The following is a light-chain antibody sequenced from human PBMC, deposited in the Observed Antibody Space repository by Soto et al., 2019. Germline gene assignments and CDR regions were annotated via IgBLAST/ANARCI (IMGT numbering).Light chain of an antibody. J-gene: IGLJ1*01. CDR3: STYPSASTLPWV. V-gene: IGLV2-14*01. Sequence: QSALTQPASVSGSPGQSITISCTGSSDDIGTYEYISWHQHHPGKAPKLIIFGVYDRPSGVSDRFSGSKSGNTASLTIFWPQLELEAGYYSSTYPSASTLPWVFGTGTKVTVL. CDR1: SDDIGTYEY. CDR2: GVY.